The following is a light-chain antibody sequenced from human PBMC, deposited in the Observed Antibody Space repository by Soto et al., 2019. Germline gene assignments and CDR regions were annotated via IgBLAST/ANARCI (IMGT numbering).Light chain of an antibody. V-gene: IGLV2-14*01. J-gene: IGLJ1*01. Sequence: SVLKQLASLSGSPGQSITLSCPGTSSDVCGYNYVSWYQQHPGKAPKLMIYEVSNRPSGVSNRFSGSKSGNTASLTISGLQAEDEAEYYCSSYTNINTRAGVFGTGTEGTV. CDR3: SSYTNINTRAGV. CDR2: EVS. CDR1: SSDVCGYNY.